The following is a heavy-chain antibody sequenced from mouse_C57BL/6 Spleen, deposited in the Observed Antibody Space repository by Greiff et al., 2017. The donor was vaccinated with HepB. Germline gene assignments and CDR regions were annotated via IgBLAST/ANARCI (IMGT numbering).Heavy chain of an antibody. Sequence: VQLQQSGPELVKPGASVKISCKASGYAFSSSWMNWVKQRPGKGLEWIGRIYPGDGDTNDNGKFKGKATLTADKSSSTAYMQLSSLTSEDSAVYVCARSYYGSNYYLDYWGQGTTLTVSS. CDR3: ARSYYGSNYYLDY. J-gene: IGHJ2*01. CDR1: GYAFSSSW. V-gene: IGHV1-82*01. D-gene: IGHD1-1*01. CDR2: IYPGDGDT.